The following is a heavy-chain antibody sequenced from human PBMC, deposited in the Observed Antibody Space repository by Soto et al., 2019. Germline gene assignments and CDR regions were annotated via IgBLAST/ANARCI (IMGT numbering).Heavy chain of an antibody. CDR1: GGSIGTTTYY. J-gene: IGHJ3*02. Sequence: QLQLQESGPGLVKPSETLSLTCTVSGGSIGTTTYYWGWIRHPPGKGLEWVGRIYYSEITYYNPSMKSRVIISVVTSKNQFSLRLRSVTSADTAVYYCARPGNYYGSGSYFVADAVDIWGQGTMVTVSS. V-gene: IGHV4-39*01. CDR3: ARPGNYYGSGSYFVADAVDI. D-gene: IGHD3-10*01. CDR2: IYYSEIT.